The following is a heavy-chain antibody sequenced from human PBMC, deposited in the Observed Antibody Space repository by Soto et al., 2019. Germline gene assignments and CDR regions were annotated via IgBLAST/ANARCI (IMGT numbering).Heavy chain of an antibody. CDR1: GYTFTKYG. CDR3: ARAASLWLFPY. J-gene: IGHJ4*02. CDR2: INVYNGNT. V-gene: IGHV1-18*01. D-gene: IGHD5-18*01. Sequence: QVQLVQSGAEVKKPGASVKVSCKASGYTFTKYGISWVRQAPGQGLEWMGWINVYNGNTEYVEKLQGRVTMTTDTSTSTAYMELRSLRSDDTAVYSCARAASLWLFPYWGQGTLVTVSS.